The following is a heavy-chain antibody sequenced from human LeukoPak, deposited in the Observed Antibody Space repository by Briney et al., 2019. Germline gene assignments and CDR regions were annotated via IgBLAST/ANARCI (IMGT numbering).Heavy chain of an antibody. CDR1: GFTFSSYW. V-gene: IGHV3-74*01. Sequence: GGSLRLSCAASGFTFSSYWMHWVRQAPGKGLVWVSRINSDGSSTTYADSVKGRFTISRDNAKNTLYLQVNSLRAEDTGVYFCARVFSGWYFYFDNWGQGTLVTVSS. CDR3: ARVFSGWYFYFDN. J-gene: IGHJ4*02. D-gene: IGHD6-19*01. CDR2: INSDGSST.